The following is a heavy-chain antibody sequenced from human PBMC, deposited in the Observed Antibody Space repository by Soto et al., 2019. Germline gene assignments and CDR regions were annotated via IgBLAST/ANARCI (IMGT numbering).Heavy chain of an antibody. Sequence: QVQLQESGSGLVKPSQTLSLTCTVSGDSISSGGYSWSWIRQPPQKGLEWIGYIYHTGSTSYSPSLKSRVTISVDKSKNQFSLILNSVTAADTAIYYCARAHYGPSGYYFDSWGLGTLFTVSS. V-gene: IGHV4-30-2*01. CDR1: GDSISSGGYS. CDR2: IYHTGST. D-gene: IGHD3-22*01. CDR3: ARAHYGPSGYYFDS. J-gene: IGHJ4*02.